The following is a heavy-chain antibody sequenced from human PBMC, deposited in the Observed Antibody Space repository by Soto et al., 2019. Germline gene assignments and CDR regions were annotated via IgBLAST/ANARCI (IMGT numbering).Heavy chain of an antibody. CDR2: INPNSGGT. CDR1: GYTFTDYY. J-gene: IGHJ6*02. Sequence: ASVKVSCKASGYTFTDYYMHWVRQAPGQGLEWMGWINPNSGGTTYAQKFQGRVTMTRDTSISTAYMELSRLRSDDTAVYYCARKLELRGSYYYYYDMDVWGQGTTVTVSS. V-gene: IGHV1-2*02. D-gene: IGHD1-7*01. CDR3: ARKLELRGSYYYYYDMDV.